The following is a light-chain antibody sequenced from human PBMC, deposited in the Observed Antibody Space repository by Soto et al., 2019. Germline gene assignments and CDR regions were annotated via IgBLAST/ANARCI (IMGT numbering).Light chain of an antibody. CDR3: QHFGSSLRT. Sequence: EIVLTQSPGTLSLSPGERATLSCRASQSVSSNLAWYQQKPGQAPRLLIYGASTRATGIPARFSGSGSGTDFTLTISSLEPEDFAVYYCQHFGSSLRTFGQGTKVDIK. CDR1: QSVSSN. CDR2: GAS. J-gene: IGKJ1*01. V-gene: IGKV3-20*01.